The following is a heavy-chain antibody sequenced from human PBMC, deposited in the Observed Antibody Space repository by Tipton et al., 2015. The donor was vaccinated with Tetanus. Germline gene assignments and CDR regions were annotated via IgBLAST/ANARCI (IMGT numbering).Heavy chain of an antibody. Sequence: GLVKPSETLSLSCTVSGGSISSFYWSWIRQSPGRGLEWIGYIYYTGNTNYNPSLKSRVTISADTTKKQFSLNLRSVTAADTAVYYCAGLPVGGGHSAHHYFLHWGQGTLVTVSS. CDR1: GGSISSFY. CDR3: AGLPVGGGHSAHHYFLH. CDR2: IYYTGNT. V-gene: IGHV4-59*01. D-gene: IGHD4-23*01. J-gene: IGHJ4*02.